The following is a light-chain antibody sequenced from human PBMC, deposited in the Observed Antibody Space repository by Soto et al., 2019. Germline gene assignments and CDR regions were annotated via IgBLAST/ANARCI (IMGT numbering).Light chain of an antibody. J-gene: IGKJ1*01. CDR2: AAS. V-gene: IGKV1-27*01. CDR1: PGISNS. Sequence: DIQMTQSPSSLSESVVDRVTITCRASPGISNSLAWYQQKPGQVPKLLIYAASTLQSGVPSRFSGSGSGTDFTLTISSLQPEDVATYYCQKYNSAPRTFGQGTKVEIK. CDR3: QKYNSAPRT.